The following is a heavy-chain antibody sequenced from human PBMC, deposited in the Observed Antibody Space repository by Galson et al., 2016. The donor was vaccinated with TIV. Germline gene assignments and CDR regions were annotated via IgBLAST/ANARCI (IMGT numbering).Heavy chain of an antibody. CDR1: GYTFTIYA. V-gene: IGHV1-3*01. CDR3: ARPPYCGGDCYKYDY. CDR2: INAGNGNT. Sequence: SVKVSCKASGYTFTIYAVHWVRQAPGQRLEWMGWINAGNGNTKFSQKFQGRVTMIRDTSASTVYMELSSLRSEDTAVYYCARPPYCGGDCYKYDYWGQGTLVTVSS. D-gene: IGHD2-21*02. J-gene: IGHJ4*02.